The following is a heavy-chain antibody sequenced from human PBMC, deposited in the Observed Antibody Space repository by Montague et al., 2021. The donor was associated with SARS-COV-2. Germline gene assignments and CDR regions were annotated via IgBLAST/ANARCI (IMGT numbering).Heavy chain of an antibody. V-gene: IGHV4-39*01. CDR2: IYYSGST. J-gene: IGHJ6*02. CDR1: GGSISSSSYY. D-gene: IGHD3-9*01. Sequence: SETLSLTCTVSGGSISSSSYYWGWIRQPPGKGLEWIGSIYYSGSTYYXXXLKSRVTISVDTSKNQFSLKLSSVTAADTAVYYCAGQVTGRYFDWILYGMDVWGQGTTVTVSS. CDR3: AGQVTGRYFDWILYGMDV.